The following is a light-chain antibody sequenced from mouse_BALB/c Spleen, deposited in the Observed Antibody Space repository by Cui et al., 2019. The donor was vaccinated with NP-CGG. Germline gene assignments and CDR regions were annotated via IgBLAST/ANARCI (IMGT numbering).Light chain of an antibody. V-gene: IGLV1*01. CDR1: TGGVTASNY. J-gene: IGLJ1*01. CDR3: ALWYSNHWV. Sequence: QAVVTHESALTTSPGETVTLTCRSSTGGVTASNYANWVQEKPDHLFTGLIGGTNNRAPGVPARFSGSLIGDKAALTITGAQTEDEAIYFCALWYSNHWVFGGGTKLTVL. CDR2: GTN.